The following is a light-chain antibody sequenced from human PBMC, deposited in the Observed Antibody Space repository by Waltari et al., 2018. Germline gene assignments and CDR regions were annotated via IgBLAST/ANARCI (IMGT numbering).Light chain of an antibody. J-gene: IGKJ1*01. Sequence: EIVLTQSPATLSMSPGETATRSCRASQHINMNLAWYQQKPGQAPRLLFYGASTRESGVPARFSGSGSGTDFTLTIRSLQSEDFGVYYCQQYNDWPPWTFGQGTRVEV. CDR2: GAS. V-gene: IGKV3-15*01. CDR3: QQYNDWPPWT. CDR1: QHINMN.